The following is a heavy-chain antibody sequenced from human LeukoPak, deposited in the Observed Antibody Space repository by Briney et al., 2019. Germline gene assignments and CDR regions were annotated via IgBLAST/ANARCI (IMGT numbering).Heavy chain of an antibody. Sequence: GASVKVSCKASGYTFTGYYMHWVRQAPGQGLEWMGWINPNSGGTNYAQKFQGRVTMTRDTSISTACMELSRLRSDDTAVYYCARGHYDILTGYFYWGQGTLVTVSS. D-gene: IGHD3-9*01. CDR3: ARGHYDILTGYFY. V-gene: IGHV1-2*02. J-gene: IGHJ4*02. CDR2: INPNSGGT. CDR1: GYTFTGYY.